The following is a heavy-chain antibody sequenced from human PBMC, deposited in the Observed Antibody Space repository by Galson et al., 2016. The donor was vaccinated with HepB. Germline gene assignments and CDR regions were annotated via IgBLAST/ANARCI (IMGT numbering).Heavy chain of an antibody. J-gene: IGHJ1*01. D-gene: IGHD3-22*01. CDR3: ARDRYYYDSSRPFQH. CDR1: GYTFTSYA. CDR2: INAGNGNT. V-gene: IGHV1-3*01. Sequence: SVKVSCKASGYTFTSYAMHWVRQAPGQRLEWMGWINAGNGNTKYSQKFQGRVTITRDTSASTAYMELSSLRSEDTAVYYRARDRYYYDSSRPFQHWGQGTLITVSS.